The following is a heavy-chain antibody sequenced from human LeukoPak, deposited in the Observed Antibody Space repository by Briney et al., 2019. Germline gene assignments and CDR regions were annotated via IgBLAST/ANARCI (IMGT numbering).Heavy chain of an antibody. D-gene: IGHD3-3*01. CDR2: IYYSGST. J-gene: IGHJ6*03. V-gene: IGHV4-59*01. CDR1: GGSISDYY. CDR3: ARGDFCSKSNCYLRPMDV. Sequence: SETLSLTCTVSGGSISDYYWNWIRQPQGKGLEWIGYIYYSGSTTCNPSLKSRVSMSVDTAKNQFSLRVRSVTAADTAVYYCARGDFCSKSNCYLRPMDVWGKGTTVTVSS.